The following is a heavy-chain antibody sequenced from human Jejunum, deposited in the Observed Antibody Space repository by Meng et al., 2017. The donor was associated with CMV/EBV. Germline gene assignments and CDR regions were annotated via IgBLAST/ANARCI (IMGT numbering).Heavy chain of an antibody. CDR3: ARLIWGMGSGYYQDNWFDP. CDR1: NYD. V-gene: IGHV1-46*01. J-gene: IGHJ5*02. D-gene: IGHD3-3*01. Sequence: NYDMHWVRQAPGQGLEWMGMINPNSGSPTYAQKFQGRVTLTRDTSTSTVYMELSSLRSEDTAVYYCARLIWGMGSGYYQDNWFDPWGQGTLVTVSS. CDR2: INPNSGSP.